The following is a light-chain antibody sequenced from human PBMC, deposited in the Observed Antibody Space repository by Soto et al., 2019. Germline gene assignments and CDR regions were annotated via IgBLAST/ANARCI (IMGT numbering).Light chain of an antibody. V-gene: IGKV1-9*01. Sequence: DIQLTQSPSFLSASVGDRVTITRRASQGISSRLAWYQQNPGKAPKLLIYAASTLQSGVPSRFSGSGSGTEFTLTISSLQPEDFATYYCQQVNSYPLTFGPGTKVDIK. CDR2: AAS. CDR3: QQVNSYPLT. CDR1: QGISSR. J-gene: IGKJ3*01.